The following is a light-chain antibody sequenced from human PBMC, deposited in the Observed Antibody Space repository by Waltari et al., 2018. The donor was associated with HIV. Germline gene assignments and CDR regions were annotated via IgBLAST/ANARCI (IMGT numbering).Light chain of an antibody. Sequence: QSALTQPASVSGSPGQSITISCTGTSSDVGGYHSVSWYRQTPGETPKLIIYDVNKRPTGISSRFSGSKSGNTASLTISGLQAEDEADFYCSSSTTSSVLVFGGGTKLTVL. CDR1: SSDVGGYHS. V-gene: IGLV2-14*03. CDR3: SSSTTSSVLV. CDR2: DVN. J-gene: IGLJ2*01.